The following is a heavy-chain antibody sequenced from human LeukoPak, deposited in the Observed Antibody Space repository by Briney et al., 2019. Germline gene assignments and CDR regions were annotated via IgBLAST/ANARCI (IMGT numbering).Heavy chain of an antibody. D-gene: IGHD1-26*01. J-gene: IGHJ4*02. V-gene: IGHV3-21*01. CDR1: GFTFSSYS. CDR3: ARDGSRSEWELLRYFDY. CDR2: ISSSSSYI. Sequence: GGSLRLSCAASGFTFSSYSMNWVRQAPGKGLEWVSSISSSSSYIYYADSVKGRFTISRDNAKNSLYLQMNSLRAEDTAVYYCARDGSRSEWELLRYFDYWGQGTLVTVSS.